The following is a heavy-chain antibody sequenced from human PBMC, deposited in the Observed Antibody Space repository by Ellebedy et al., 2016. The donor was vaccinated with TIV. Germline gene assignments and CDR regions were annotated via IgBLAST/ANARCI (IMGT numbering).Heavy chain of an antibody. Sequence: ASVKVSCKASGYTFTGYYMHWVRQAPGQGLEWMGGIIPIFGTANYAQKFQGRVTITADESTSTAYMELSSLRSEDTAVYYCAALVDGDYGYYGMDVWGQGTTVTVSS. CDR1: GYTFTGYY. D-gene: IGHD2-15*01. CDR3: AALVDGDYGYYGMDV. J-gene: IGHJ6*02. V-gene: IGHV1-69*13. CDR2: IIPIFGTA.